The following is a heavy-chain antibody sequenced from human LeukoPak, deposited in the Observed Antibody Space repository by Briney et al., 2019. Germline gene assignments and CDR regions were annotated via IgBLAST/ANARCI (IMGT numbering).Heavy chain of an antibody. Sequence: PGGPLRLSCAASGFTDCSNYMSWVRQAPGKGLEWVPDNYSGDSTYYADSVKGRCTISRHNSKNTLYLQMNSLRAEDTAVYYCASGYCSSTSLYVSYYYGMDVWGQGSTVTVSS. D-gene: IGHD2-2*01. V-gene: IGHV3-53*04. CDR1: GFTDCSNY. CDR3: ASGYCSSTSLYVSYYYGMDV. J-gene: IGHJ6*02. CDR2: NYSGDST.